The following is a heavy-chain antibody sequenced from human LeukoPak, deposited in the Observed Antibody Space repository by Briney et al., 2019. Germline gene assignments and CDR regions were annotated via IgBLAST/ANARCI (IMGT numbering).Heavy chain of an antibody. CDR1: GDSISSYY. V-gene: IGHV4-59*01. Sequence: PSETLSLTCTVSGDSISSYYWSWIRQPPGKGLEWIGYIYYSGSTNYNPSLKSRVTISVDTSKNQFSLKLSSVTAADTAVYYCAREVWPSAFDIWGQGTMVTVSS. J-gene: IGHJ3*02. D-gene: IGHD2-21*01. CDR2: IYYSGST. CDR3: AREVWPSAFDI.